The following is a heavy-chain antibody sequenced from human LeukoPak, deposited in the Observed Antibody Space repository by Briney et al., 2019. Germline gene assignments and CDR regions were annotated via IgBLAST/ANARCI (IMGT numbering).Heavy chain of an antibody. CDR1: TDSISSSSHH. J-gene: IGHJ4*02. Sequence: PSETLSLTCTVSTDSISSSSHHWGWIRQSPGKGLEWIGSIYYGRTTYYNPSLNSRAAISVVTSKNQFSLQLNSVTAADTAVYYCVRHDGRGGATMGALDSWGQGSLVTVSS. CDR2: IYYGRTT. CDR3: VRHDGRGGATMGALDS. V-gene: IGHV4-39*01. D-gene: IGHD5-12*01.